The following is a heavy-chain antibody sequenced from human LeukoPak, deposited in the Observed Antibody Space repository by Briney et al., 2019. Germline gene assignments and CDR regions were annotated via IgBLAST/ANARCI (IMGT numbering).Heavy chain of an antibody. CDR1: GGSISSGGYS. V-gene: IGHV4-30-2*01. J-gene: IGHJ5*02. Sequence: PQTLSLTCAVSGGSISSGGYSWSWIRQPPGKGLEWIGYIYHSGSTYYNPSLKSRVTISVDRSKNQFSLKLSSVTAADTAVYYCARGGAAADWFDPWGQGTLVTVSS. D-gene: IGHD6-13*01. CDR2: IYHSGST. CDR3: ARGGAAADWFDP.